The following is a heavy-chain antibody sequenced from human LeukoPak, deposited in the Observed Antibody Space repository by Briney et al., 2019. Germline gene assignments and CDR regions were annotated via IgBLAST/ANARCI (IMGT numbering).Heavy chain of an antibody. V-gene: IGHV4-61*02. CDR1: GGSISSGSYY. CDR3: ARASRLGIAALYYMDV. Sequence: PSQTLSLTCTVSGGSISSGSYYWSWIRQPAGKGLEWIGRIYTSGSTNYNPSLKSRVTISVDTSKNQFSLKLSSVTAADTAVYYCARASRLGIAALYYMDVWGKGTTVTVSS. CDR2: IYTSGST. D-gene: IGHD6-6*01. J-gene: IGHJ6*03.